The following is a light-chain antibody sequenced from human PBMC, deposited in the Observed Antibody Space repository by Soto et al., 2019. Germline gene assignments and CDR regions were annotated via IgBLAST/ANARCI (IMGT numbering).Light chain of an antibody. Sequence: QSALTQPASVSGSPGQSIIISCTGTSSYVGSYNFVSWYQQHPGKAPKLMIYEVSKRPSGVSNRFSGSKSGNTASLTISGLQPEDEADYYCCSYAGNSGVFGGGTKVTVL. J-gene: IGLJ3*02. CDR2: EVS. CDR3: CSYAGNSGV. CDR1: SSYVGSYNF. V-gene: IGLV2-23*02.